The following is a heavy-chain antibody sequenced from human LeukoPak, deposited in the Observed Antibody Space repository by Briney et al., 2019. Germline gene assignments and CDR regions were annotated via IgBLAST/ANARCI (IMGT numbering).Heavy chain of an antibody. Sequence: PSETLSLTCAVSGDSISSGGYSWSWIRQTPGKGLEWIAYIHDSGSTYNNPSLKSRVTISVDTSKNQFSLKLSSVTAADTAVYYCARDQDLAGTTWFHAFDIWGQGTMVTVSS. J-gene: IGHJ3*02. D-gene: IGHD1-7*01. V-gene: IGHV4-30-4*07. CDR2: IHDSGST. CDR3: ARDQDLAGTTWFHAFDI. CDR1: GDSISSGGYS.